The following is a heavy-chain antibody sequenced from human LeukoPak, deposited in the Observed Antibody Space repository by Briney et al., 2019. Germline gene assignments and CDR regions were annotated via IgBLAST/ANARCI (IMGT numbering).Heavy chain of an antibody. V-gene: IGHV1-69*13. Sequence: SVKVSCKASGGTFSSYAISWVRQAPGQGLEWMGGIIPIFGTANYAQKFQGRVTITADESTSTACMELSSLRSEDTAVYYCARDRPHYDSSGYYPGLFDYWGQGTLVTVSS. D-gene: IGHD3-22*01. CDR3: ARDRPHYDSSGYYPGLFDY. J-gene: IGHJ4*02. CDR2: IIPIFGTA. CDR1: GGTFSSYA.